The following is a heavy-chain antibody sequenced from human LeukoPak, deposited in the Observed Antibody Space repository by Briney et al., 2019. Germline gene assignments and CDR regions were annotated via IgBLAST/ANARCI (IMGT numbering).Heavy chain of an antibody. V-gene: IGHV1-2*06. CDR1: GYTFPGYY. CDR2: INPNNGDT. J-gene: IGHJ4*02. D-gene: IGHD1-26*01. CDR3: VREITRATTYFDS. Sequence: ASVKVSCKASGYTFPGYYIHWVRQAPGQGLEWMGRINPNNGDTNYAQKFPGRVTLTRDTSIGTAYMGLSSLRSDDTAMYYCVREITRATTYFDSWGQGTLVTVSS.